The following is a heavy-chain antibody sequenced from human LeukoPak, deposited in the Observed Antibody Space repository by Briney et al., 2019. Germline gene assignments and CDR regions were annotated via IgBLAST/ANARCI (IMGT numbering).Heavy chain of an antibody. Sequence: GGSLRLSCAASGFTFSSYSMNWVRQAPGKGLEWVAVISYDGSNKYYADSVKGRFTISRDNSKNTLYLQMNSLRAEDTAVYYCAKNSPDIVVVVAASWNGMDVWGQGTTVTVSS. CDR2: ISYDGSNK. D-gene: IGHD2-15*01. V-gene: IGHV3-30*18. CDR3: AKNSPDIVVVVAASWNGMDV. CDR1: GFTFSSYS. J-gene: IGHJ6*02.